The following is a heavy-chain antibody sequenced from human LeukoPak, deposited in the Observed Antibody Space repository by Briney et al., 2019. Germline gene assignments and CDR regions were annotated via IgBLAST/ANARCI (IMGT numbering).Heavy chain of an antibody. CDR1: GGSISSGSYY. CDR3: TRDDYDILTGYLVVDY. J-gene: IGHJ4*02. D-gene: IGHD3-9*01. CDR2: IYTSGST. V-gene: IGHV4-61*02. Sequence: PSQTLSLTCSVSGGSISSGSYYWSWIRKPAGKGLECIGRIYTSGSTNYNPSLKSRVTISVDTSTNQFSLKLSSVTAADTAVYYCTRDDYDILTGYLVVDYWGQGTLVTVSS.